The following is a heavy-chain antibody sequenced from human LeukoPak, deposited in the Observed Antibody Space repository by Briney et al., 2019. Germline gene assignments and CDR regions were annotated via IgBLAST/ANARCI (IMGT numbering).Heavy chain of an antibody. CDR3: ARRLSIAAAGRKRAYYFDY. CDR1: GYTFTSYD. Sequence: ASVKVSCKASGYTFTSYDINWVPQATGQGLEWMGWMNPNSGNTGYAQKFQGRVTMTRNTSISTAYMELSSLTSEDTAVYYCARRLSIAAAGRKRAYYFDYWGQGTLVTVSS. D-gene: IGHD6-13*01. J-gene: IGHJ4*02. CDR2: MNPNSGNT. V-gene: IGHV1-8*01.